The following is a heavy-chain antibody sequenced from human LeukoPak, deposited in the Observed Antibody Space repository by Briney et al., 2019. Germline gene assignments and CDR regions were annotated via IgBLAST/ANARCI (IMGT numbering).Heavy chain of an antibody. CDR3: AKDLGSFCRSTSCYVYGMDV. CDR1: GFSFSNYG. V-gene: IGHV3-30*18. CDR2: ITYDGLTK. Sequence: GRSLRLSCAASGFSFSNYGMHWVRQAPGKGLEWVAVITYDGLTKYYAGSVKGRFTISRDSSENRLHLQMSSLRTEDTAVYYCAKDLGSFCRSTSCYVYGMDVWGQGTTVTVSS. D-gene: IGHD2-2*01. J-gene: IGHJ6*02.